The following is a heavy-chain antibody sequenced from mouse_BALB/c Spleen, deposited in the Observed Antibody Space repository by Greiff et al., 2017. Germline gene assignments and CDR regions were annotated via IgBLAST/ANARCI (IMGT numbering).Heavy chain of an antibody. V-gene: IGHV2-9*02. Sequence: QVQLKESGPGLVAPSQSLSITCTVSGFSLTSYGVHWVRQPPGKGLEWLGVIWAGGSTNYNSALMSRLSISKDNSKSQVFLKMNSLQTDDTAMYYCARGTVVEGWYFDVWGAGTTVTVSS. D-gene: IGHD1-1*01. CDR1: GFSLTSYG. CDR3: ARGTVVEGWYFDV. CDR2: IWAGGST. J-gene: IGHJ1*01.